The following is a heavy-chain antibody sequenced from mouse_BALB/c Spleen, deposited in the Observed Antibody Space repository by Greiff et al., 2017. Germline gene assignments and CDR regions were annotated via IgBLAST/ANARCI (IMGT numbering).Heavy chain of an antibody. D-gene: IGHD1-1*01. CDR2: ISDGGSYT. V-gene: IGHV5-4*02. CDR1: GFTFSDYY. Sequence: EVKLVESGGGLLKPGGSLKLSCTASGFTFSDYYMYWVRQTPEKRLEWVATISDGGSYTYYPDSVKGRFTISRDNAKNNLYLQMSSLKSEDTAMYYCARDYYGSKRVVDYWGQGTSVTVSS. CDR3: ARDYYGSKRVVDY. J-gene: IGHJ4*01.